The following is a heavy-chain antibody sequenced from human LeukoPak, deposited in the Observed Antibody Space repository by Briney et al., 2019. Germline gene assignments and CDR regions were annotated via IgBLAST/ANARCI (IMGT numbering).Heavy chain of an antibody. CDR3: ARAPRGIAVAGTLFDY. Sequence: PGGPLRLSCAASGFTFSSYSMNWVRQAPGKGLEWVSSISSSSSYIYYADSVKGRFTISRDNAKNSLYLQMNSLRAEDTAVYYCARAPRGIAVAGTLFDYWGQGTLVTVSS. V-gene: IGHV3-21*01. J-gene: IGHJ4*02. CDR2: ISSSSSYI. D-gene: IGHD6-19*01. CDR1: GFTFSSYS.